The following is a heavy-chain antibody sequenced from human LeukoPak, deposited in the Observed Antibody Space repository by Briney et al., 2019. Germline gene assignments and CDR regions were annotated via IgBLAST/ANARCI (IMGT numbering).Heavy chain of an antibody. V-gene: IGHV1-69*05. J-gene: IGHJ4*02. CDR2: IIPISGTA. Sequence: ASVKVSCKASGGTFSSYAISWVRQAPGQGLEWMGGIIPISGTANYAQKFQGRVTITTDESTSTAYMELSSLRSEDTAVYYCARVGGGYNSFDYWGQGTLVTVSS. CDR1: GGTFSSYA. D-gene: IGHD5-24*01. CDR3: ARVGGGYNSFDY.